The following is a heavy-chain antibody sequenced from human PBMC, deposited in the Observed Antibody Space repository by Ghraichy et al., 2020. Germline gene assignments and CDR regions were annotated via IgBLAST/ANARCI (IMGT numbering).Heavy chain of an antibody. Sequence: GGSLRLSCVASGFTVSSNHMNWVRQAPGKGLEWVSIMYSGGYTYYADSVKGRLTISRDNSKNTLYFQMNSLRAEDTAVYYCARGSCSSTSCRLDVWGKGTTVTVSS. J-gene: IGHJ6*04. D-gene: IGHD2-2*01. CDR2: MYSGGYT. CDR1: GFTVSSNH. CDR3: ARGSCSSTSCRLDV. V-gene: IGHV3-53*01.